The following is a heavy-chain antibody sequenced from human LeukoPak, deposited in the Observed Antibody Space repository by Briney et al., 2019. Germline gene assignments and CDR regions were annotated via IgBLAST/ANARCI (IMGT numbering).Heavy chain of an antibody. J-gene: IGHJ5*02. Sequence: PSETLSLTCAVYGGSFSGYYWSWIRQPPGKGLEWIGEINHSGSTNYNPSLKSRVTISVDTSKNQFSLKLSSVTAADTAVYYCARGSTYYDFWSGYYKFDPWGQGTLVTVSS. CDR2: INHSGST. CDR3: ARGSTYYDFWSGYYKFDP. V-gene: IGHV4-34*01. D-gene: IGHD3-3*01. CDR1: GGSFSGYY.